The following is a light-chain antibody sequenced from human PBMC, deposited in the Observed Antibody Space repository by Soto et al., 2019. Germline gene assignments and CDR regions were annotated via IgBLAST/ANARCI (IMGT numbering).Light chain of an antibody. J-gene: IGKJ1*01. CDR1: QSVDRY. Sequence: DIQMTQSPSTLSASVGDRVSITCRASQSVDRYLAWYQQKPGKAPHLLIYDASSLESGVPSRFSGSGSGTEFTLTISSLKPDEFTTFYCQQYKDYTWTLGQGTKVDIK. CDR3: QQYKDYTWT. CDR2: DAS. V-gene: IGKV1-5*01.